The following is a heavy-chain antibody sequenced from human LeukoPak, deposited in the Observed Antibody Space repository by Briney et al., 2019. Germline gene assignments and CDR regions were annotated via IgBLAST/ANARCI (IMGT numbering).Heavy chain of an antibody. V-gene: IGHV3-30-3*01. CDR3: ARELVLSYYYYGMDV. D-gene: IGHD6-13*01. Sequence: GGSLRLSCAASGFTFSSYAMHWVRQAPGKGLEWVAVISYDGSNKYYADSVKGRFTISRDNSKNTLYLQMNSLRAEDTAVYYCARELVLSYYYYGMDVWGQGTTATVSS. CDR1: GFTFSSYA. CDR2: ISYDGSNK. J-gene: IGHJ6*02.